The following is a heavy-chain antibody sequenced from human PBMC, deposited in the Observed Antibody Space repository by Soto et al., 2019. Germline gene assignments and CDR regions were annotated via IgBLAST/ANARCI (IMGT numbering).Heavy chain of an antibody. CDR2: IWYDGSNK. Sequence: GGSLRLSCAASGFTFSSYGMHWVRQAPGKGLEWVAVIWYDGSNKYYADSVKGRFTISRDNSKNTLYLQMNSLRAEDTVVYYWAGGGGGGTEIYYYYYYMDVWGKGTTVTVSS. CDR3: AGGGGGGTEIYYYYYYMDV. CDR1: GFTFSSYG. D-gene: IGHD1-1*01. V-gene: IGHV3-33*01. J-gene: IGHJ6*03.